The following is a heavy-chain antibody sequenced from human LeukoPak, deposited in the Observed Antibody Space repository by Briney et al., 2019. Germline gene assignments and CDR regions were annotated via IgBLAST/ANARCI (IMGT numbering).Heavy chain of an antibody. V-gene: IGHV3-21*01. D-gene: IGHD3-22*01. Sequence: GGSLRLSCAASGFTFSTYSMNWVRQVPGKGLEWVSSISSGSHYIYYADSVKGRFTISRDSAKKSLYLQMNSLRAEDTAVYYCARDPLYYYDSSGYFWGQGTLVTVSS. CDR1: GFTFSTYS. CDR3: ARDPLYYYDSSGYF. CDR2: ISSGSHYI. J-gene: IGHJ4*02.